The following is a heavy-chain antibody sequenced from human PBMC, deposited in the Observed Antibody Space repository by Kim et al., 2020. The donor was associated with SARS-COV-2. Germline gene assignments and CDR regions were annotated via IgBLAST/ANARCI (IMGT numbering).Heavy chain of an antibody. CDR2: IKQDGSEK. CDR3: ARDVRWLLTITVDY. V-gene: IGHV3-7*01. J-gene: IGHJ4*02. D-gene: IGHD1-26*01. Sequence: GGSLRLSCAASGFTFSSYWMSWVRQAPGKGLEWVANIKQDGSEKYYVDSVKGRFTISRDNAKNSLYLQMNSLRAEDTAVYYCARDVRWLLTITVDYWGQGTLVTVSS. CDR1: GFTFSSYW.